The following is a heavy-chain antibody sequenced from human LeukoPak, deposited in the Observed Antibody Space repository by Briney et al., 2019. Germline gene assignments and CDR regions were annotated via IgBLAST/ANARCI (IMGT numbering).Heavy chain of an antibody. CDR1: CFISSSYG. CDR3: ATLEHPHVVVPAATLDDI. V-gene: IGHV3-30*02. CDR2: IRYDGSNK. Sequence: GGPLSLSCAASCFISSSYGMHWLRLAPDKLLEWGAFIRYDGSNKYYADSVKGRFTISRDNSKNTLYLQMNSLRAEDTAVYYCATLEHPHVVVPAATLDDIWGQGTMVTVSS. D-gene: IGHD2-2*01. J-gene: IGHJ3*02.